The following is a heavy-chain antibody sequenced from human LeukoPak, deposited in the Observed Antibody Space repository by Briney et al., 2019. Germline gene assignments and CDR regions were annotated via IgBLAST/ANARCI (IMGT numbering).Heavy chain of an antibody. D-gene: IGHD5-18*01. Sequence: PSETLSLTCAVSDGSISSGGYSWSWIRQPPGKGLEWIGYIYYSGSTYYNPSLKSRVTISVDTSKNQYSLKVGSITAADTAVYYCARAGGYGLIDYWGQGTMVTVSS. J-gene: IGHJ4*02. V-gene: IGHV4-30-4*07. CDR2: IYYSGST. CDR3: ARAGGYGLIDY. CDR1: DGSISSGGYS.